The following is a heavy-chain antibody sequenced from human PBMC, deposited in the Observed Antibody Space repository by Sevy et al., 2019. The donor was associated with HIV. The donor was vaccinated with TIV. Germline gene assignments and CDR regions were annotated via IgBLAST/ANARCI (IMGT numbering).Heavy chain of an antibody. CDR3: VRDKYGCSGGSCSQRFDP. V-gene: IGHV4-59*01. D-gene: IGHD2-15*01. CDR2: IYYSGST. CDR1: GGSISSYY. Sequence: SETLSLTCTVSGGSISSYYWSWIRQPPGKGLEWIGYIYYSGSTNYNPSLKSRVTISVDTSKNQFSLKLSSVTAADTAVYYCVRDKYGCSGGSCSQRFDPWGQGTLVTVSS. J-gene: IGHJ5*02.